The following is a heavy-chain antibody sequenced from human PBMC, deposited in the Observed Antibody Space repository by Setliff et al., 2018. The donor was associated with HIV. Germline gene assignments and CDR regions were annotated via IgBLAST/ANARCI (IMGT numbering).Heavy chain of an antibody. Sequence: HPGWSLRLSCAASGFTFSSYGMHWVRQAPGKGLEWVAFIRYDGSNKYYADSVKGRFTISRDNSKNTLYLQMNSLRAEDTAVYYCAKIQNPQGYYYDSSGYYPHPGSPDYWGQGTLVTVSS. CDR3: AKIQNPQGYYYDSSGYYPHPGSPDY. V-gene: IGHV3-30*02. CDR1: GFTFSSYG. D-gene: IGHD3-22*01. CDR2: IRYDGSNK. J-gene: IGHJ4*02.